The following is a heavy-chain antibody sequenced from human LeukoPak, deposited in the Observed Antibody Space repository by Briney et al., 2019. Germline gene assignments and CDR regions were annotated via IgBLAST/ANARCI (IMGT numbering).Heavy chain of an antibody. CDR2: ISSSSSYI. D-gene: IGHD6-19*01. Sequence: GGSLRLSCAASGFTFSSYSMNWVRQAPGKGLEWVSSISSSSSYIYYADSVKGRFTISRDNAKNSLYLQMNSLRAEDTAVYYCARVSSGDENHFVYWGQGTLVTVSS. CDR3: ARVSSGDENHFVY. CDR1: GFTFSSYS. J-gene: IGHJ4*02. V-gene: IGHV3-21*01.